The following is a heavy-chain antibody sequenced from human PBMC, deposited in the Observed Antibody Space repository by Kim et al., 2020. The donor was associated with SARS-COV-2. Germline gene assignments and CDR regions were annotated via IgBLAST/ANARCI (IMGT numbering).Heavy chain of an antibody. CDR2: ISGSGGST. Sequence: GGSLRLSCAASGFTFSSYAMSWVRQAPGKGLEWVSAISGSGGSTYYADSVKGRFTISRDNSKNTLYLQMNSLRAEDTAVYYCAKDSSAYGSGSEDYWGQGTLVTVSS. J-gene: IGHJ4*02. V-gene: IGHV3-23*01. CDR1: GFTFSSYA. D-gene: IGHD3-10*01. CDR3: AKDSSAYGSGSEDY.